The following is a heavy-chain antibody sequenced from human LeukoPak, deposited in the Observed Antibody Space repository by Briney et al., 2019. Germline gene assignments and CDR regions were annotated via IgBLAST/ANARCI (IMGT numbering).Heavy chain of an antibody. V-gene: IGHV1-18*01. J-gene: IGHJ6*02. CDR2: ISAYNGNT. Sequence: ASVKVSCKASGYTFTSYGISWVRQAPGQGLEWMGWISAYNGNTNYAQKLQGRVTMTTDTSTSTAYMELRSLRSDDTAVYYCARDLVGLRFLEWFPQLTPHTRSQRRPYYYYYGMDVWGQGTTVTVSS. D-gene: IGHD3-3*01. CDR3: ARDLVGLRFLEWFPQLTPHTRSQRRPYYYYYGMDV. CDR1: GYTFTSYG.